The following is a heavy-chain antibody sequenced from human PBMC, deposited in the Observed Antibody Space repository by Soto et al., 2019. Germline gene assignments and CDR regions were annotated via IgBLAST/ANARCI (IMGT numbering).Heavy chain of an antibody. V-gene: IGHV4-39*07. CDR3: ARIRYCSGGSCPTPLNWFDP. CDR2: IYYSGST. J-gene: IGHJ5*02. Sequence: PSATLSLTCTVSGGSISSSSYYWGWIRQPPGKGLEWIGSIYYSGSTNYNPSLKSRVTISVDTSKNHFSLKLSFVTAADTAVYYFARIRYCSGGSCPTPLNWFDPWGQGTLVTVSS. CDR1: GGSISSSSYY. D-gene: IGHD2-15*01.